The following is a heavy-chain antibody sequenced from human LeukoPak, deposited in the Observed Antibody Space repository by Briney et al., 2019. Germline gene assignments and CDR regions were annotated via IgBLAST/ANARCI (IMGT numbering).Heavy chain of an antibody. Sequence: GGSLRLSCAASGFTFSSYAMHWVRQAPGKGLEWVAVISYDGSNKYYADSVKGRFTISRDNSKNTLYLQMNSLRAEDTAVYYCARDNGYSYGRPFDYWGQGTLVTVSS. J-gene: IGHJ4*02. V-gene: IGHV3-30-3*01. CDR2: ISYDGSNK. D-gene: IGHD5-18*01. CDR3: ARDNGYSYGRPFDY. CDR1: GFTFSSYA.